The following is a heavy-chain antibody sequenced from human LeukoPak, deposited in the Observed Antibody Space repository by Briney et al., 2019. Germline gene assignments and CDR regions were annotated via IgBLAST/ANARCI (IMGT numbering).Heavy chain of an antibody. Sequence: SQTLSLTCAISGDSVSSNSAAWNWIRQSPSRGLEWLGRTYYRSKWYNDYAVSVKSRITINPDTSKNQFSLQLNSVTPEDTAVYYCARHGKVDIVVVPAAILGWFDPWGQGTLVTVSS. CDR3: ARHGKVDIVVVPAAILGWFDP. J-gene: IGHJ5*02. CDR2: TYYRSKWYN. D-gene: IGHD2-2*02. CDR1: GDSVSSNSAA. V-gene: IGHV6-1*01.